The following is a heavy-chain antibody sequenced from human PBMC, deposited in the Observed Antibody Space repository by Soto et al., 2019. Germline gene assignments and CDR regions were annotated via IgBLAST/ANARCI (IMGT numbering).Heavy chain of an antibody. Sequence: TLSLTCTVSGGSISSGGYYWSWIRQHPGKGLEWIGYIYYSGSTYYNPSLKSRVTISVDTSKNQFSLKLSSVTAADTAVYYCAIDTGEASSSFSYYYGMDVWGQGTTVTVSS. D-gene: IGHD2-8*02. CDR2: IYYSGST. V-gene: IGHV4-31*03. J-gene: IGHJ6*02. CDR3: AIDTGEASSSFSYYYGMDV. CDR1: GGSISSGGYY.